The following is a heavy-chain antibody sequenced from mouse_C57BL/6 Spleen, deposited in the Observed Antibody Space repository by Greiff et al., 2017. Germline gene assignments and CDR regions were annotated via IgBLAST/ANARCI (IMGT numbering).Heavy chain of an antibody. Sequence: VTLMESGAELVRPGASVKLSCKASGYTFTDYYINWVKQRPGQGLEWIARIYPGSGNTYYNEKFKGKATLTAEKSSSTAYMQLSSLTSEDSAVYFCARRGEGYFDVWGTGTTVTVSS. CDR2: IYPGSGNT. J-gene: IGHJ1*03. V-gene: IGHV1-76*01. CDR3: ARRGEGYFDV. D-gene: IGHD2-13*01. CDR1: GYTFTDYY.